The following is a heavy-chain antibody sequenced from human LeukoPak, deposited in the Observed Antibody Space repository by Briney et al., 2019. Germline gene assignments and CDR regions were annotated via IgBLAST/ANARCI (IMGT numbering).Heavy chain of an antibody. CDR1: GGSISSGGYS. CDR3: ARAPGYYGSGSPYFDS. V-gene: IGHV4-30-2*01. Sequence: SETLSLTCAVSGGSISSGGYSWSWIRQPPGKGLEWIGYIYHSGSTYYNPSLKSRVTISVDRSKNQFFLKLISVTAADTAVYYCARAPGYYGSGSPYFDSWGQGTLVTVSS. CDR2: IYHSGST. D-gene: IGHD3-10*01. J-gene: IGHJ4*02.